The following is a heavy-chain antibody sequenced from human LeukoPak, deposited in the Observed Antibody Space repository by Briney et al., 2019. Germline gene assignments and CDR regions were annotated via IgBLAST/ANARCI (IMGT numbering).Heavy chain of an antibody. D-gene: IGHD4-17*01. Sequence: GGSLRLSCAASGFTFSSYSMNWVRQAPGKGLEWVSSISSSSSYIYYADSVKGRFTISRDNAKNSLYLQMNSLRAEDTAVYYCARARGEDSGDYSFDYWGQGTLVTVSS. CDR3: ARARGEDSGDYSFDY. J-gene: IGHJ4*02. CDR1: GFTFSSYS. CDR2: ISSSSSYI. V-gene: IGHV3-21*01.